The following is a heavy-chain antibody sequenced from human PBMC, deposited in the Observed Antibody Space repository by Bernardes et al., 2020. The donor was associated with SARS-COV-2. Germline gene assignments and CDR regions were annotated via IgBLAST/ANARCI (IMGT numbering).Heavy chain of an antibody. Sequence: ASVKVSCKASGYTFTSYYMHWVRQAPGQGLEWMGIINPSGGSTSYAQKFQGRVTMTRDTSTSTVYMELSSLRSEDTAVYYCARDRERGTYDFWSGQEYYYGMDVWGQGTTVTVSS. CDR2: INPSGGST. J-gene: IGHJ6*02. CDR1: GYTFTSYY. CDR3: ARDRERGTYDFWSGQEYYYGMDV. D-gene: IGHD3-3*01. V-gene: IGHV1-46*01.